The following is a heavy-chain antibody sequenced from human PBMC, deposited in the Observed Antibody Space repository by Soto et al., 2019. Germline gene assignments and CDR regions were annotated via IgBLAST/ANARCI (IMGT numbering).Heavy chain of an antibody. CDR1: GGTFSSYA. CDR3: ARGYCSSTSCWSYYGMDV. D-gene: IGHD2-2*01. Sequence: QVQLVQSGAEVKKPGSSVKVSCKASGGTFSSYAISWVRQAPGQGLEWMGGIIPIFGTANYAQKFQGRVTITADESTSTAYMELSSLRSEDTAVYYCARGYCSSTSCWSYYGMDVWGQGTTVTVSS. V-gene: IGHV1-69*01. CDR2: IIPIFGTA. J-gene: IGHJ6*02.